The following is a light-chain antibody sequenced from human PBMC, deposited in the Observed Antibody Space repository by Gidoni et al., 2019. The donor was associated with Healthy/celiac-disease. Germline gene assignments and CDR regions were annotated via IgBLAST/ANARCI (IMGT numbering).Light chain of an antibody. V-gene: IGKV3-20*01. J-gene: IGKJ1*01. CDR3: QQYGSSLTWT. CDR2: GAS. CDR1: QSVSSSY. Sequence: DIVLTKSPGTLSLSPGERATLSCRASQSVSSSYLAWYQQKPGPAPRLLIYGASSRATGIPDRFSGSGSGTDFTLTISRLEPEDFAVYYCQQYGSSLTWTFGQXTKVEIK.